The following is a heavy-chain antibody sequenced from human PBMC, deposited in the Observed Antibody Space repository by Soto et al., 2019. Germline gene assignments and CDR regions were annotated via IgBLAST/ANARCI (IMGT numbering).Heavy chain of an antibody. D-gene: IGHD3-3*02. CDR1: GFTVSSNY. V-gene: IGHV3-66*01. Sequence: GGSLRLSCAASGFTVSSNYMSWVRQAPGKGLEWVSVIYSGGSTYYADSVKGRFTISRDNSKNTLYLQMNSLRAEDTAVYYCARGLPFLEWLSSTPFDYWGQGTLVTVSS. CDR3: ARGLPFLEWLSSTPFDY. J-gene: IGHJ4*02. CDR2: IYSGGST.